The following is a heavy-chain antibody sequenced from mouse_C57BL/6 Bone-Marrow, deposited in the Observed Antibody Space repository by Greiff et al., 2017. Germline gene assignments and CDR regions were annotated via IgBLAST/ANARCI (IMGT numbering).Heavy chain of an antibody. CDR3: ARVVERGELSLYSKEAMDY. Sequence: QVQLQQPGAELVRPGSSVKLSCKASGYTFTSYWMHWVKQRPIQGLEWIGNIDPSDSETHYNQKFKDKATLTVDKSSSTAYMQRSSLTSEDSAVYYWARVVERGELSLYSKEAMDYGGQGTSGTVSS. CDR1: GYTFTSYW. V-gene: IGHV1-52*01. CDR2: IDPSDSET. J-gene: IGHJ4*01. D-gene: IGHD2-5*01.